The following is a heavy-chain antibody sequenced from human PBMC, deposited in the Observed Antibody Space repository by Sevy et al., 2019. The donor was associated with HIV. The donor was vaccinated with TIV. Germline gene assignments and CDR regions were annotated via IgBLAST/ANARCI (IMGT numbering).Heavy chain of an antibody. CDR3: ARGVGYCSGGSCSDYMDV. Sequence: GGSLRLSCAASGFTFDDYGMSWVRQAPGKGLEWVSGINWNGGSTGYADSVKGRFTISRDNATNSLYLQMNSLRAEDTALYYCARGVGYCSGGSCSDYMDVWGKGTTVTVSS. J-gene: IGHJ6*03. D-gene: IGHD2-15*01. CDR2: INWNGGST. CDR1: GFTFDDYG. V-gene: IGHV3-20*04.